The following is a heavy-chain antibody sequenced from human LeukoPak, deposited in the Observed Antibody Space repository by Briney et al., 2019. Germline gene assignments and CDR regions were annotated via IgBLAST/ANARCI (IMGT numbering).Heavy chain of an antibody. Sequence: GASVRVSCKASGNTFTRYYLQWGRQAPGRWLELMGIINPSGGSTSYAQKFQGRVTMTTDTSTSTAYMELRRLRSDDTAVYYCARADVLFLGYWGQGTLVTVSS. CDR1: GNTFTRYY. J-gene: IGHJ4*02. CDR3: ARADVLFLGY. CDR2: INPSGGST. V-gene: IGHV1-46*01. D-gene: IGHD2-21*01.